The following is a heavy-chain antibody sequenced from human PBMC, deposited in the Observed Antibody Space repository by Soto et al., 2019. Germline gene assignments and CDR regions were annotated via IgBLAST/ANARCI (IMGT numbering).Heavy chain of an antibody. V-gene: IGHV1-18*01. CDR1: GYTFTRSG. D-gene: IGHD3-10*01. CDR2: ISTYNGDT. CDR3: ARGRRSLWFGELLRRNYYYYGMDV. Sequence: ASVKVSCKASGYTFTRSGISWVRQAPGQGLEWMGWISTYNGDTNYAQKFQGRVTMTRNTSISTAYMELSSLRSEDTAAYYCARGRRSLWFGELLRRNYYYYGMDVWGQGTTVTVSS. J-gene: IGHJ6*02.